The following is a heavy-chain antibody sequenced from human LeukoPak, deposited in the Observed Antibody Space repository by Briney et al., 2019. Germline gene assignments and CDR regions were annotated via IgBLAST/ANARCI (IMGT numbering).Heavy chain of an antibody. CDR1: GGSISSSNW. Sequence: SGTLSLTCAVSGGSISSSNWWSWVRQPPGKGLEWIGEIYHSGSTNYNPSLKSRVTISVDKSKNQFSLKLSSVTAADTAVYYCARGCSVSDSSGYYSLYNWFDPWGQGTLVTVSS. V-gene: IGHV4-4*02. CDR2: IYHSGST. J-gene: IGHJ5*02. CDR3: ARGCSVSDSSGYYSLYNWFDP. D-gene: IGHD3-22*01.